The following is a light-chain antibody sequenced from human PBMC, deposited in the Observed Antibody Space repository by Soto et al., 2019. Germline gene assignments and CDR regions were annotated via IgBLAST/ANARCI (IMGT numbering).Light chain of an antibody. J-gene: IGLJ3*02. V-gene: IGLV2-14*01. CDR1: SGDVGGYNY. Sequence: QSALTQPASVSGSPGQSITISCTGTSGDVGGYNYVSWYQQHPGKAPKLMIYEVSDRPSGVSNRFSGSKSGNTASLTISGLQAEDEADYYCSSYTSSSFWVFGGGTKVTVL. CDR3: SSYTSSSFWV. CDR2: EVS.